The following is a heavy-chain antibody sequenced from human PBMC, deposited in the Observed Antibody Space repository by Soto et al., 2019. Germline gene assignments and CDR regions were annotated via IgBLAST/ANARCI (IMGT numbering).Heavy chain of an antibody. CDR1: GFTFSSYS. D-gene: IGHD3-10*01. CDR2: ISSNSGSR. V-gene: IGHV3-23*01. CDR3: TKGALSSSFDY. J-gene: IGHJ4*02. Sequence: GGSLRLSFTDSGFTFSSYSMSWFRQAPGKGLEWVASISSNSGSRYYTDSVKGRFTVSRDNSKNTLYLQLDSLRAEDTAEYYCTKGALSSSFDYWGQGTPVTVSS.